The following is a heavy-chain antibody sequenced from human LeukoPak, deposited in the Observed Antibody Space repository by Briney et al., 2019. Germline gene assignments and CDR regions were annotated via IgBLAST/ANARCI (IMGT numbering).Heavy chain of an antibody. J-gene: IGHJ4*02. V-gene: IGHV3-48*01. D-gene: IGHD6-13*01. CDR3: AKSRSWRKFDS. CDR1: GFTFNTFG. Sequence: GGSLRLSCAASGFTFNTFGMNWVRQAPGKGLEWVAYISSQSQTIDYADSVKGRFTVSRDNAKNSLFLHMDSLTADDTAVYYCAKSRSWRKFDSWGQGTLVIVSS. CDR2: ISSQSQTI.